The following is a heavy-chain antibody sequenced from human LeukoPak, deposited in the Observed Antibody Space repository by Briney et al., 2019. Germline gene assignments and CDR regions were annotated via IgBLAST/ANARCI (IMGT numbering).Heavy chain of an antibody. CDR3: VTYTYGFREFDY. CDR2: TSDSGGST. Sequence: PGGSLRLSCAASGFTFSSYAMSWVRQAPGKGLEWVSGTSDSGGSTYYADSVKGRFTISRDNSKKMLYLQMNSLRAEDTAVYYCVTYTYGFREFDYWGQGTLVTASS. V-gene: IGHV3-23*01. J-gene: IGHJ4*02. D-gene: IGHD5-18*01. CDR1: GFTFSSYA.